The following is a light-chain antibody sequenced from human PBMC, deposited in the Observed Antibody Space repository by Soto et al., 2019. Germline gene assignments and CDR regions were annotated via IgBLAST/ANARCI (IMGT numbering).Light chain of an antibody. J-gene: IGLJ1*01. Sequence: QSVLTQPPSASGTPGQRVTISCSGSSSNIGSKTVNWYQQLPGTVPKLLIYNSYQRPSGVPDRFSGSKSGTSASLAISGLQSEDEADYYCAAWDASLNGYVFGAGTKVTVI. CDR1: SSNIGSKT. CDR3: AAWDASLNGYV. V-gene: IGLV1-44*01. CDR2: NSY.